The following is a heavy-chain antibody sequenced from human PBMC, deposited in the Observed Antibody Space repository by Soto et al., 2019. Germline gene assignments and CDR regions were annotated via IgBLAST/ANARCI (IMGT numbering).Heavy chain of an antibody. V-gene: IGHV3-21*01. J-gene: IGHJ4*02. CDR1: GFTSSSYS. Sequence: GGSLRLSCAASGFTSSSYSMNWVRQAPGKGLEWVSSISSSSSYIYYADSVKGRFTISRDNAKNSLYLQMNSLRAEDTAVYYCASVTMVRGANRPFDYWGQGTLVTVSS. CDR3: ASVTMVRGANRPFDY. CDR2: ISSSSSYI. D-gene: IGHD3-10*01.